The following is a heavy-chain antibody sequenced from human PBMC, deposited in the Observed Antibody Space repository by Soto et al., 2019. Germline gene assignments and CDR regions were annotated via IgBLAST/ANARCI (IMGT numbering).Heavy chain of an antibody. V-gene: IGHV3-7*01. J-gene: IGHJ4*02. Sequence: GGSLRLSCAVSGFTFSSYWMSWVRQAPGRGLEWVAAIAHDGSEKFYVDSVKGRFTISRDNTKNSLYLQMNSLRAEDTAVYYCARESNAHFDYWGQGTMVTVSS. D-gene: IGHD7-27*01. CDR2: IAHDGSEK. CDR1: GFTFSSYW. CDR3: ARESNAHFDY.